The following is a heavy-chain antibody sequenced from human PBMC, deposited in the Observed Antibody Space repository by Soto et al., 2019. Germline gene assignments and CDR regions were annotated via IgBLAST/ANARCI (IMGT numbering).Heavy chain of an antibody. Sequence: QVQLQESGPGLVKPSETLSLTCTVSGGSISSYYWSWIRQPPGKGLEWIGYIYYSGSTNYNPSLKSRVTISVDTSKNQFSLKLSSVTAADTAVYYCARAIFGVYYYMDVWGKGTTVTVSS. J-gene: IGHJ6*03. CDR3: ARAIFGVYYYMDV. CDR2: IYYSGST. D-gene: IGHD3-3*01. V-gene: IGHV4-59*08. CDR1: GGSISSYY.